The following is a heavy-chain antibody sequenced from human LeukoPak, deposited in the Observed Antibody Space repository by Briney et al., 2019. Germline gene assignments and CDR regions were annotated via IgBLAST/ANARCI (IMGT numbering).Heavy chain of an antibody. CDR3: AKYYYDSSGPDAFDI. J-gene: IGHJ3*02. CDR2: ISSSGSTI. Sequence: PGGSLRLSCAASGFTFSDYYMSWIRQAPGKGLEWVSYISSSGSTIYYADSVKGRFTISRDNAKNSLYLQMNSLRAEDTAVYYCAKYYYDSSGPDAFDIWGQGTMVTVSS. D-gene: IGHD3-22*01. CDR1: GFTFSDYY. V-gene: IGHV3-11*01.